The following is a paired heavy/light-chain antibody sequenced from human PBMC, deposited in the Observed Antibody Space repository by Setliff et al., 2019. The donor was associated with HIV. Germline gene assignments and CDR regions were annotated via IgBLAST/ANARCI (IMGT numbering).Light chain of an antibody. CDR2: GAS. J-gene: IGKJ3*01. Sequence: EIVLTQSPGTLSLSPGERATLSCRASQSVSSSYLAWYQQKPGQAPRLLIYGASSRATGIPDRFSGSGSGTDFTLTISRLEPEDFAVYYCQQYGSSPVFTFGPGTKVDIK. V-gene: IGKV3-20*01. CDR1: QSVSSSY. CDR3: QQYGSSPVFT.
Heavy chain of an antibody. CDR2: IYYSGST. D-gene: IGHD2-2*01. J-gene: IGHJ6*03. V-gene: IGHV4-59*11. Sequence: QVQLQESGPGLVKPSETLSLTCTVSGGSISSHYWSWIRQPPGKGLEWIGYIYYSGSTNYNPSLKSRVTISVDTSKNQFSLKLSSVTAADTAVYYCARGGDIVVVPASYTPVRYYYMDVWGKGTTVTVSS. CDR1: GGSISSHY. CDR3: ARGGDIVVVPASYTPVRYYYMDV.